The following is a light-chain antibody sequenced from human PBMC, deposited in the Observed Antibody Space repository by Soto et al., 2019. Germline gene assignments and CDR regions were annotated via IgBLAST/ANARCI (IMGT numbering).Light chain of an antibody. V-gene: IGLV2-11*01. Sequence: QSALTQPRSVSGPPGHSVTISCIGTGSDVGAYSYVSWFQQRPGKAPKLMIYDVSKRPSGVPDRFSGSKSGNTASLTISGLQAEDEADYYCCSFAGSYTLYVFGSGTKVTV. CDR3: CSFAGSYTLYV. CDR1: GSDVGAYSY. J-gene: IGLJ1*01. CDR2: DVS.